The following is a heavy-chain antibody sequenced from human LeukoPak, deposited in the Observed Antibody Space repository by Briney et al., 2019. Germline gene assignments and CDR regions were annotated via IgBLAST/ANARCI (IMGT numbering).Heavy chain of an antibody. D-gene: IGHD2-15*01. CDR2: INHSGST. J-gene: IGHJ6*03. Sequence: SETLSLTCVVYGGSFSGYYWSWIRQPPGKGLEWIGEINHSGSTNYNPSLKSRVTISVDTSKNQFSLKLSSVTAADTAVYYCARSVEGYCRGGSCYYYSYYMDVWGKGTTVTVSS. V-gene: IGHV4-34*01. CDR3: ARSVEGYCRGGSCYYYSYYMDV. CDR1: GGSFSGYY.